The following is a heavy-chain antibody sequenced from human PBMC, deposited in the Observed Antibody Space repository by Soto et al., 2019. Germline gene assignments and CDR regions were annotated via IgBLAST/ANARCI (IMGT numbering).Heavy chain of an antibody. CDR3: AQVGATGTY. Sequence: QLVQSGAEVKKPGASVKVSCKASGGTYSNYAISWVRQAPGQGLEWMGAIIPSIGSTDNAQKFQGRVSLTADESTSTVYMVLGSLTSEDTAVYYCAQVGATGTYWGQGTLVTVSS. V-gene: IGHV1-69*01. D-gene: IGHD1-26*01. CDR1: GGTYSNYA. CDR2: IIPSIGST. J-gene: IGHJ4*02.